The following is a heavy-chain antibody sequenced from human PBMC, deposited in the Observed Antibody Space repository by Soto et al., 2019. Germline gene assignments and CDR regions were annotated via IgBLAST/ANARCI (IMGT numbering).Heavy chain of an antibody. Sequence: PSETLSLTCTVSGGSISSYYWSWIRQPPGKGLEWIGYIYYSGSTNYNPSLKSRVTIAVDTSKNQFSLKLSSVTAADTAVYCCARDRRRYYGSGSSYYYYGMDVWGQGTTVTVSS. V-gene: IGHV4-59*01. J-gene: IGHJ6*02. D-gene: IGHD3-10*01. CDR2: IYYSGST. CDR3: ARDRRRYYGSGSSYYYYGMDV. CDR1: GGSISSYY.